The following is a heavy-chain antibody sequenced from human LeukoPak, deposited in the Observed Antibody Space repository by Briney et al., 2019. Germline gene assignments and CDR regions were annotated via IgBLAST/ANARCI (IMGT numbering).Heavy chain of an antibody. CDR2: IYPRDGST. V-gene: IGHV1-46*01. J-gene: IGHJ4*02. Sequence: ASVKVSCKASGYTFTSNYIHWVRQAPGQGLEWMGMIYPRDGSTSYAQKFQGRVTVTRDTSTSTVHMELSSLRSEDTAVYYCARDQEGFDYWGQGTLVTVSS. CDR1: GYTFTSNY. CDR3: ARDQEGFDY.